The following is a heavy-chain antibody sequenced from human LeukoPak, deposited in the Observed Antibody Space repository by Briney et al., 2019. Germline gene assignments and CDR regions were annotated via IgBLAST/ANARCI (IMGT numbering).Heavy chain of an antibody. V-gene: IGHV3-74*01. CDR2: IASDGSST. CDR1: GFTFSSYW. CDR3: ARGRPHGNDY. J-gene: IGHJ4*02. D-gene: IGHD4-23*01. Sequence: GGSLRLSCAASGFTFSSYWMNWVRQAPGKGLVWVSRIASDGSSTTYADSVKGRFSISRDNAKNTLYLQMNSLRVEDTAVYYCARGRPHGNDYWGQETLVTVSS.